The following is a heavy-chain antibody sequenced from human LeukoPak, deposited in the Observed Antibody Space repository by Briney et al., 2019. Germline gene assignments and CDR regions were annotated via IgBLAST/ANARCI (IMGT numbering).Heavy chain of an antibody. D-gene: IGHD5-18*01. J-gene: IGHJ4*02. CDR3: ARGYGPYYFDY. CDR2: ISWNSGSI. CDR1: GFTFDDYA. V-gene: IGHV3-9*01. Sequence: GRSLRLSCAASGFTFDDYAMYWVRQAPGKGLEWVSGISWNSGSIGYADSVKGRFTISRDNAKNSLYLQMNSLRAEDTALYYCARGYGPYYFDYWGQGTLVTVSS.